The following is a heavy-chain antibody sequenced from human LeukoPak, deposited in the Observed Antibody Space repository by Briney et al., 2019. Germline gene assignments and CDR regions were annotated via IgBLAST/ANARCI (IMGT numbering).Heavy chain of an antibody. Sequence: SGTLSLTCAVSGGSISSKNWWSWARQPPGKGLEWIGEIHHSGSTNYKPSLKSRVTISIDQSKNQFSLRLSSVTAADTAVYYCAKIVGYGSEYYYYYMDVWGKGTTVTISS. V-gene: IGHV4-4*02. CDR1: GGSISSKNW. J-gene: IGHJ6*03. CDR2: IHHSGST. CDR3: AKIVGYGSEYYYYYMDV. D-gene: IGHD3-10*01.